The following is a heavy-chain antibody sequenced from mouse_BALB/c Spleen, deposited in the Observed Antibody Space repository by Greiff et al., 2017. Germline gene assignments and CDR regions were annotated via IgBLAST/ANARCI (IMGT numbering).Heavy chain of an antibody. V-gene: IGHV4-2*02. CDR2: INPGSSTI. J-gene: IGHJ4*01. CDR1: GFDFSRYW. CDR3: ARLGESGAMDY. Sequence: EVKLMESGGGLVQPGGSLNLSCAASGFDFSRYWMSWARQAPGKGQEWIGEINPGSSTINYTPSLKDKFIISRDNAKNTLYLQMSKVRSEDTALYYCARLGESGAMDYWGQGTSGTVSS.